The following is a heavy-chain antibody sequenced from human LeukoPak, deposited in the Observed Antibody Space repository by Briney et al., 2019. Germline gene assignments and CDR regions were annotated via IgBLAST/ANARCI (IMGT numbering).Heavy chain of an antibody. J-gene: IGHJ4*02. CDR1: GYTFTGYY. V-gene: IGHV1-2*02. CDR2: INPNSGGT. Sequence: ASVKVSCKASGYTFTGYYMHWVRQAPGQGLEWMGWINPNSGGTNYAQKFQGRVTMTRDTSISTAYMELSRLRSDDTAVYYCARHGAARLVVAGMDYWGQGTLVTLSS. D-gene: IGHD6-19*01. CDR3: ARHGAARLVVAGMDY.